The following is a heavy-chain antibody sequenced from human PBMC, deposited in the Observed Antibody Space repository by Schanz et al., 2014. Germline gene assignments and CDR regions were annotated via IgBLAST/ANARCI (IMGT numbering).Heavy chain of an antibody. CDR3: AKGPYYYYYMDV. CDR2: LSANGDST. CDR1: GFTLSNYA. Sequence: EVQLVESGGGLVQPGGSLRLSCAAPGFTLSNYAMHWVRQTPDKGLEWVSGLSANGDSTFYSSSVKGRFTISRDISKNTLYLQMGSLRAEDVAVYYCAKGPYYYYYMDVWGNGTTVTVSS. V-gene: IGHV3-64*01. J-gene: IGHJ6*03.